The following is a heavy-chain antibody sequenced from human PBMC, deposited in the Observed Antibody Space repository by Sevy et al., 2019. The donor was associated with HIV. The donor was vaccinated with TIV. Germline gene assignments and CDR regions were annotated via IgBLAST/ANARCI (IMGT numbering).Heavy chain of an antibody. CDR1: GDSVSSNSAA. V-gene: IGHV6-1*01. Sequence: SQTLSLTCAIFGDSVSSNSAAWNWIRQSPSRGLEWLGRTYYRSKWSNDYGDSVKSRITINPDTSKNQFSLQLNSVTPEDTAVYYCARGDYYGSGSYSDHYYYYYGLDVWGQGTSVTVSS. CDR2: TYYRSKWSN. CDR3: ARGDYYGSGSYSDHYYYYYGLDV. J-gene: IGHJ6*02. D-gene: IGHD3-10*01.